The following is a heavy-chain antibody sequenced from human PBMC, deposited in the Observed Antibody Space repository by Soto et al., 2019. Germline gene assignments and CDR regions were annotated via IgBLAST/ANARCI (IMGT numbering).Heavy chain of an antibody. J-gene: IGHJ6*03. V-gene: IGHV4-34*01. Sequence: SETLSLTCAVYGGSFSGYYWSWIRQPPGKGLEWIGEINHSGSTNYNPSLKSRVTISVDTSKNQFSLKLSSVTAADTAVYYCASHDYHYMDVWGKGTTVTVSS. CDR2: INHSGST. CDR1: GGSFSGYY. CDR3: ASHDYHYMDV.